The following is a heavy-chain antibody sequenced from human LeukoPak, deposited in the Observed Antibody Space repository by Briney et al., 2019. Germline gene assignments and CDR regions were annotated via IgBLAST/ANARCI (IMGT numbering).Heavy chain of an antibody. J-gene: IGHJ5*02. CDR2: MAGDGRST. CDR3: AKTNYGGNPGFDP. Sequence: GGSLRLSCAASGFTFNNYAMSWVRQAPGKGLEWVSVMAGDGRSTYYADSVKGRFTISRDSSKNTLYLQMNSLRAEDTAVYYCAKTNYGGNPGFDPWGQGTLVTGSS. V-gene: IGHV3-23*01. D-gene: IGHD4-23*01. CDR1: GFTFNNYA.